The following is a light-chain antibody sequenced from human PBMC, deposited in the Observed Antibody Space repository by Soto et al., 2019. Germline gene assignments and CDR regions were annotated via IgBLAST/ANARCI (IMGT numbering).Light chain of an antibody. J-gene: IGKJ4*01. CDR3: QQRRNWPPLT. Sequence: EFVLTQSPGTLSLSPGERATLSCRASQSVSSSYLAWYQQKPGQAPRLLIYHASNRATGIPARFSGSGSGTDFTLTISSLEPEDSAVYYCQQRRNWPPLTFGGGTRVEI. CDR2: HAS. V-gene: IGKV3-11*01. CDR1: QSVSSSY.